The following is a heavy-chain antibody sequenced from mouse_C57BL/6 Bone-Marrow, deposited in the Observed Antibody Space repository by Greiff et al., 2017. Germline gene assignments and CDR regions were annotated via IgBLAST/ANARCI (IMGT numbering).Heavy chain of an antibody. D-gene: IGHD1-1*01. CDR2: IDPSDSYT. CDR1: GYTFTSYW. V-gene: IGHV1-59*01. CDR3: ARYYYGSSYDAY. J-gene: IGHJ3*01. Sequence: QVQLQQPGAELVRPGTSVKLSCKASGYTFTSYWMHWVKQRPGQGLEWIGVIDPSDSYTNYNQKFKGKATLTVDTSSSTAYMQRSSLTSEDSAVYYCARYYYGSSYDAYWGQGTLVTVSA.